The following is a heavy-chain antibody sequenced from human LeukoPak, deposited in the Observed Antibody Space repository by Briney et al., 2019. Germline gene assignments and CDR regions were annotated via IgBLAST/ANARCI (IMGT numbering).Heavy chain of an antibody. J-gene: IGHJ4*02. CDR3: AKAGMGVVGYFDY. Sequence: PGGSLRLSCAASGFTFSSYAMSWDRQAPGKGLEWVSAIRGSGGGTYHADSVKGRFTISRDNSKNTLYLQMNSLRDEDTALYYCAKAGMGVVGYFDYWGQGTLVTVSS. D-gene: IGHD6-19*01. CDR2: IRGSGGGT. V-gene: IGHV3-23*01. CDR1: GFTFSSYA.